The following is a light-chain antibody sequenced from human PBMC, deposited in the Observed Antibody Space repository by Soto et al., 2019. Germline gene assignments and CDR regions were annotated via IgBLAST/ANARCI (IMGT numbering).Light chain of an antibody. CDR2: GAS. V-gene: IGKV3-20*01. J-gene: IGKJ5*01. Sequence: EIVLTQSPGTLSLSPGERATLSCRASQSVSSSYLAWYQQKPGQAPRLLIYGASSRATGIPDRFSGSGSGTDFTLTISRLEPEDFAVYYGQQYGISPQTFGQGTRREI. CDR3: QQYGISPQT. CDR1: QSVSSSY.